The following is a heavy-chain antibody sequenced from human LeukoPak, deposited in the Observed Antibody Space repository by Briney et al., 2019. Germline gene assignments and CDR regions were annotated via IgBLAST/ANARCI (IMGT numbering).Heavy chain of an antibody. CDR1: GYIFTGYY. J-gene: IGHJ1*01. CDR2: INPNSGGT. V-gene: IGHV1-2*02. CDR3: ARVPPSTSSSSYPVEYFQH. Sequence: ASVKVSCKASGYIFTGYYMHWVRQAPGQGLEWMGWINPNSGGTNYAQKFQGRAIMTRDTSISTAYMELSSLTSDDTAVYYCARVPPSTSSSSYPVEYFQHWGQGTLVTVSS. D-gene: IGHD6-6*01.